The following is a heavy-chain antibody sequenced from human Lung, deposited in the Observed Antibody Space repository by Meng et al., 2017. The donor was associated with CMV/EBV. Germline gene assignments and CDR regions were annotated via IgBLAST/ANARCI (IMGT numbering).Heavy chain of an antibody. J-gene: IGHJ4*02. CDR1: GYSFSRYW. Sequence: SXXTSGYSFSRYWIAWVRQMPGKGLEWMGIIFPGDSETRYSPPFQGHVTISVDKSLSTAHLQWSSLTASDSAVDYCVGSPLQSILVVPGAGFVYWXQGTXVTVSS. CDR3: VGSPLQSILVVPGAGFVY. V-gene: IGHV5-51*01. D-gene: IGHD2-2*01. CDR2: IFPGDSET.